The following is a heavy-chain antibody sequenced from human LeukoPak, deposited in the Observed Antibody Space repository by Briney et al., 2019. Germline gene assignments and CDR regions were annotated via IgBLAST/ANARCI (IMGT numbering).Heavy chain of an antibody. CDR2: INSGGSSP. V-gene: IGHV3-74*01. Sequence: GGSLRLSCAASGFTFNSYLMHWVRQAPGKGLVWVSRINSGGSSPTYADSVKGRFTISRDNAKNTLYLQMNSLRAEDTAVYYCARVGGSSWGYFYYHMDVWGKGTAVTVSS. CDR3: ARVGGSSWGYFYYHMDV. D-gene: IGHD6-13*01. J-gene: IGHJ6*03. CDR1: GFTFNSYL.